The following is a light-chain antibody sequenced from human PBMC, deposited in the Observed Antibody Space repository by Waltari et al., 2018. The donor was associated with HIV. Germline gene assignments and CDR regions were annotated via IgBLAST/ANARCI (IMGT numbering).Light chain of an antibody. CDR1: QGISSY. J-gene: IGKJ2*01. V-gene: IGKV1-9*01. Sequence: DIQLTQSPSLLSASVGDRVTITCRASQGISSYLAWYQQKPGNAPKLLIYAASTLQSGVPSRFSGSGSGTEFTLTISSLQPEDFATYFCQQLNTYPFTFGQGTKLEIK. CDR3: QQLNTYPFT. CDR2: AAS.